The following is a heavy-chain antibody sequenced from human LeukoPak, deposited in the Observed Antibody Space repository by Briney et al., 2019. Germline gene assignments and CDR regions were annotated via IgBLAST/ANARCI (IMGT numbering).Heavy chain of an antibody. CDR1: GYSFTSYW. Sequence: GESLKISCKGSGYSFTSYWIGWVGQMPGKGLEWMGIIYPGDSDARYSSSFQGQVTISADKSIGSAYLQWTIMKASDTAISYCARSPRKYWYFDRWGRGTLVTVSS. V-gene: IGHV5-51*01. J-gene: IGHJ2*01. CDR3: ARSPRKYWYFDR. CDR2: IYPGDSDA.